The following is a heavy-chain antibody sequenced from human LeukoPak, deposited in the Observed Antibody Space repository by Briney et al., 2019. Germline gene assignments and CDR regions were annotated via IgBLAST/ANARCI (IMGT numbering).Heavy chain of an antibody. V-gene: IGHV3-48*04. Sequence: GGSLRLSCAASGFTFSSYSMNWVRQAPGKGLEWVSYISSSSSTIYYADSVKGRFTISRDNAQDSLYLQMNSLRAEDTAVYYCARGYSSGRSAVDYWGQGTLVTVSS. D-gene: IGHD6-19*01. J-gene: IGHJ4*02. CDR2: ISSSSSTI. CDR3: ARGYSSGRSAVDY. CDR1: GFTFSSYS.